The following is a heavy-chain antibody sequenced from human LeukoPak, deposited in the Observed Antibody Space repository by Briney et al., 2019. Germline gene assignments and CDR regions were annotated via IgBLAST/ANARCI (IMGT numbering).Heavy chain of an antibody. Sequence: SVKVSCKASGGTFSSYAISWVRQAPGQGLEWMGGIIPIFGTANYAQKFQGRVTITADESTSTAYMELSSLRSEDTAVYYCARCYFQPSKRDYYYYMDVWGKGTTVTVSS. D-gene: IGHD2/OR15-2a*01. J-gene: IGHJ6*03. CDR2: IIPIFGTA. V-gene: IGHV1-69*13. CDR3: ARCYFQPSKRDYYYYMDV. CDR1: GGTFSSYA.